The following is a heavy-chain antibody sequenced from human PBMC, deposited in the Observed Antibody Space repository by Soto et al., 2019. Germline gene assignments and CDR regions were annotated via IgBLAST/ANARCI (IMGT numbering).Heavy chain of an antibody. Sequence: QVQLVQSGAEVKKPGASVKVSCKASGYTFTGYYMHWVRQAPGQGLEWMGWINPNSGGTNYAQKFKGWVTMTRDTSISTAYMELSRLRSDDTAVYYCGRDTGDYYYGMDVWGQGTTVTVSS. J-gene: IGHJ6*02. V-gene: IGHV1-2*04. D-gene: IGHD4-17*01. CDR2: INPNSGGT. CDR3: GRDTGDYYYGMDV. CDR1: GYTFTGYY.